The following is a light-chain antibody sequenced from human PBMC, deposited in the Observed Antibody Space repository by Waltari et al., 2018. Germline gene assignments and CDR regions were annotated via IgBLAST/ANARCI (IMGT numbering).Light chain of an antibody. CDR3: QQYATSRT. CDR1: QSVSSTY. Sequence: EIIFPQSPATLSFSTGVRATLSGRARQSVSSTYLAWYQQKPGQAPRLLIYGASTRATGIPDRFSGSGSGTDFTLTISRLEPEDFAVYYCQQYATSRTFGQGTKVEIK. CDR2: GAS. J-gene: IGKJ1*01. V-gene: IGKV3-20*01.